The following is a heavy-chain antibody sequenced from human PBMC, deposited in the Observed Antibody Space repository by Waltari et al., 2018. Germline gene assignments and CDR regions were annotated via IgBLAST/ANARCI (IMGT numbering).Heavy chain of an antibody. CDR2: IIPIFGTA. J-gene: IGHJ3*02. CDR1: GGTFSSYA. V-gene: IGHV1-69*05. Sequence: QVQLVQSGAEVKKPGSSVKVSCKASGGTFSSYAISWVRQAPGQGLEWMGGIIPIFGTANYAQKFQGRVTITTDESTSTAYMELRSLRSEDTAVYYCAREGNDYGDYRDAFDIWGQGTMVTVSS. D-gene: IGHD4-17*01. CDR3: AREGNDYGDYRDAFDI.